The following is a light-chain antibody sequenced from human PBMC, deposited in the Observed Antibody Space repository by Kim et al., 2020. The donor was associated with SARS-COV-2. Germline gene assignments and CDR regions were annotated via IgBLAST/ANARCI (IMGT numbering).Light chain of an antibody. CDR1: QSVTNNF. CDR3: QQYGGSLWP. V-gene: IGKV3-20*01. CDR2: GAY. Sequence: SPGESVTLSGRASQSVTNNFLAWYQQKPGQAPRLLIYGAYHRTTGIPDRFSGSGSGTAFTLIISRLDPEDFAVYYCQQYGGSLWPFGQGTKVDIK. J-gene: IGKJ1*01.